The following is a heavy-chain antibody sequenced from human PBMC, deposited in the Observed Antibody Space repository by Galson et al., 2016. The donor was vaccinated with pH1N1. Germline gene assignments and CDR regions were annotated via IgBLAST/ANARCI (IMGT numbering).Heavy chain of an antibody. CDR3: ARASLGDYVGNFEY. J-gene: IGHJ4*02. Sequence: CAISGDSVSRNSAAWNWIRQSPSRGLEWLGRTYYRSHWYNDYAVSVKSRITINPDTSKNQFSLQLNSVTPEDTAVYYCARASLGDYVGNFEYWGQGTLVTVSS. CDR2: TYYRSHWYN. CDR1: GDSVSRNSAA. V-gene: IGHV6-1*01. D-gene: IGHD4-17*01.